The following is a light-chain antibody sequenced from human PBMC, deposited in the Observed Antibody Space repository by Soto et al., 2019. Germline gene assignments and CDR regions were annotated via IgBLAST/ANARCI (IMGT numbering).Light chain of an antibody. J-gene: IGKJ4*01. CDR1: QSVSSY. Sequence: EIVLTQSPATLSLSPGERATLSCRASQSVSSYLAWYQQKPGQAPRLLIYGASTRATGIPARLSGSGSATEFTLTISSLQSEDFAVYYCQQYDKWPLTFGGGTKVDIK. V-gene: IGKV3D-15*01. CDR2: GAS. CDR3: QQYDKWPLT.